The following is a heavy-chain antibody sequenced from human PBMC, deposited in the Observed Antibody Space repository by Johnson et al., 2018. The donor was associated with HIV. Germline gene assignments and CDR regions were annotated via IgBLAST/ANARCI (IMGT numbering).Heavy chain of an antibody. D-gene: IGHD3-3*01. Sequence: VQLVESGGGLVKPGGSLRLSCAASGFTFSDYYMSWVRQAPGKGLEWVSAISGSGGSTYYADSVKGRFTISRDNSKNTLYLQMNSLRAEDTAVYYCAKEGADYNFWSGYSSNAFDIWGQGTMVTVSS. V-gene: IGHV3-23*04. CDR2: ISGSGGST. CDR1: GFTFSDYY. J-gene: IGHJ3*02. CDR3: AKEGADYNFWSGYSSNAFDI.